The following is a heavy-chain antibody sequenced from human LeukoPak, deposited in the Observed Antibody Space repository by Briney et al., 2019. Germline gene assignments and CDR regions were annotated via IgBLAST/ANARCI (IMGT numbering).Heavy chain of an antibody. CDR1: GFTFSSYA. D-gene: IGHD5-18*01. J-gene: IGHJ4*02. CDR3: ARDRRTKYSYGEIDY. V-gene: IGHV3-30-3*01. Sequence: PGGSLRLSCVASGFTFSSYAMHWVRQAPGKGLEWVAVISYDGSNKYYADSVKGRFTISRDNSKNTLYLQMNSLRAEDTAVYYCARDRRTKYSYGEIDYWGQGTLVTVSS. CDR2: ISYDGSNK.